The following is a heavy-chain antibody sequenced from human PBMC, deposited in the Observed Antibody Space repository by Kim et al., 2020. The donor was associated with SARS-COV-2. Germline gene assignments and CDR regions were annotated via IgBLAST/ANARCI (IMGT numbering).Heavy chain of an antibody. J-gene: IGHJ6*02. Sequence: ASVKVSCKASGYTFTSYYMHWVRQAPGQGLEWMGIINPSGGSTSYAQKFQGRVTMTRDTSTSTVYMELSSLRSEDTAVYYCARDSPENWGIAVAGYYYYGMDVWGQGTTVTVSS. D-gene: IGHD6-19*01. CDR2: INPSGGST. V-gene: IGHV1-46*01. CDR3: ARDSPENWGIAVAGYYYYGMDV. CDR1: GYTFTSYY.